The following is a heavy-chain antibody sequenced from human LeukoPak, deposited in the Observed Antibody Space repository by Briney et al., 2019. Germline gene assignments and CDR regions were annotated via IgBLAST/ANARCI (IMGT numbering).Heavy chain of an antibody. CDR3: AKDPKRYCSSTSCYSPLDY. J-gene: IGHJ4*02. CDR2: ISYDGSNK. V-gene: IGHV3-30*18. D-gene: IGHD2-2*01. CDR1: GFTFSSYG. Sequence: GGSLRLSCAASGFTFSSYGMHWVRQAPGKGLEWVAVISYDGSNKYYADSVKGRFTISKDNSKNTLYLQMNSLRAEDTAVYYCAKDPKRYCSSTSCYSPLDYWGQGTLVTVSS.